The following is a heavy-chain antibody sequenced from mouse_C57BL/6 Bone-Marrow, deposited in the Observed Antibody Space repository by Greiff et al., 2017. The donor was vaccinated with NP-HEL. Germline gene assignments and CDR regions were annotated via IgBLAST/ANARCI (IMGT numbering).Heavy chain of an antibody. J-gene: IGHJ1*03. CDR3: ARPSYGSSYLYWYFDV. Sequence: VQLQQSGAELMKPGASVKLSCKATGYTFTGYWIEWVKQRPGHGLEWIGEILPGSGSTTYNEKFKGKATFTADTSSNTAYMQLSSLTTEDSAIYYCARPSYGSSYLYWYFDVWGTGTTVTVSS. CDR1: GYTFTGYW. V-gene: IGHV1-9*01. CDR2: ILPGSGST. D-gene: IGHD1-1*01.